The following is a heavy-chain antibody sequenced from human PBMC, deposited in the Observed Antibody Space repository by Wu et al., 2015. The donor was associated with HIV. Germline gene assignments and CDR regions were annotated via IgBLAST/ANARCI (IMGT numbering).Heavy chain of an antibody. CDR3: ARGAVADV. J-gene: IGHJ6*04. D-gene: IGHD4-23*01. Sequence: QVRLVQSGAEVKKPGASVKVSCRSSGYSFTAYYLHWVRQAPGQGLDWMGGISPISGTANYAQKFQGRVSITTDEASTTIYIHLTRLRYEDTAVYYCARGAVADVWGKGDHGHRLL. CDR1: GYSFTAYY. CDR2: ISPISGTA. V-gene: IGHV1-69*01.